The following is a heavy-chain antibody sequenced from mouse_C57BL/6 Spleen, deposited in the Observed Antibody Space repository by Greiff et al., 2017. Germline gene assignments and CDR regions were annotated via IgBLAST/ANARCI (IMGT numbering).Heavy chain of an antibody. D-gene: IGHD1-1*01. CDR1: GFSLTSYA. V-gene: IGHV2-9-1*01. Sequence: VQLQQSGPGLVAPSQSLSITCTVSGFSLTSYAISWVRQPPGKGLEWLGVIWTGGGTNYNSALKSRLSISKDNSKSQVFLKMNSLQTDDTARYYCAREELYGSYAMDYWGQGTSVTVSS. CDR2: IWTGGGT. J-gene: IGHJ4*01. CDR3: AREELYGSYAMDY.